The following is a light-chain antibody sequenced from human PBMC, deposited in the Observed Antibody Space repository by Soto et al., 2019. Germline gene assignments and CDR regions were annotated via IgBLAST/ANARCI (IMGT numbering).Light chain of an antibody. Sequence: EIVMTPSPATLSLSPGERATLSCRASQSISSELAWYQQSPGQPPRLLIYGASTRATGVPDRFTGSGSGSDFTLTISGLQSEDFAVYYCQQGHNWPLTFGQGTRLEI. CDR2: GAS. J-gene: IGKJ2*01. CDR1: QSISSE. CDR3: QQGHNWPLT. V-gene: IGKV3-15*01.